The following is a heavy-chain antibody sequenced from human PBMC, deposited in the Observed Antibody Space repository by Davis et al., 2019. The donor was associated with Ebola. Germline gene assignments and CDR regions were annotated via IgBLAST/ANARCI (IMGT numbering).Heavy chain of an antibody. D-gene: IGHD6-13*01. CDR3: ARDCVEYSSSWLLYYYYGMDV. CDR2: ISGSGGST. V-gene: IGHV3-23*01. Sequence: GESLKISCAASGFTFSSYAMSWVRQAPGKGLEWVSAISGSGGSTYYADSVKGRFTISRDNSKNTLYLQMNSLRAEDTAVYYCARDCVEYSSSWLLYYYYGMDVWGKGTTVTVSS. CDR1: GFTFSSYA. J-gene: IGHJ6*04.